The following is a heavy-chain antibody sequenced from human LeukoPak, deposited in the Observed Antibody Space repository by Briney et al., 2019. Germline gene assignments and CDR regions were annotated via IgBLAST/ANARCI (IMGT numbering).Heavy chain of an antibody. J-gene: IGHJ4*02. CDR1: GFTFSSYA. CDR3: TRCYYGSGSYPSTDY. D-gene: IGHD3-10*01. CDR2: ISGGGGTT. Sequence: EAGGSLRLSCAASGFTFSSYAMSWVRQAPGKGLEWVSAISGGGGTTYYADSVKGRFTISRGNSKNTLYLQMNSLRAEDTAVYYCTRCYYGSGSYPSTDYWGQGTLVTVSS. V-gene: IGHV3-23*01.